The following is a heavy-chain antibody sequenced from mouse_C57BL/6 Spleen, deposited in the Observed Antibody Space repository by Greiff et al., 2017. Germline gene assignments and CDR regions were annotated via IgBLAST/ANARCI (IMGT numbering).Heavy chain of an antibody. CDR3: ARHGTGGYFDV. CDR1: DYDFPSHD. Sequence: EVLLVQSGAGLVQPGASLKLSCESSDYDFPSHDMSWVRKTPEQRLELVAAINRDGGSTYYPDTMESQFTISRDNTTNTPYLQLSSLRSEDTALYYGARHGTGGYFDVWGTGTTVTVSS. J-gene: IGHJ1*03. V-gene: IGHV5-2*01. D-gene: IGHD3-1*01. CDR2: INRDGGST.